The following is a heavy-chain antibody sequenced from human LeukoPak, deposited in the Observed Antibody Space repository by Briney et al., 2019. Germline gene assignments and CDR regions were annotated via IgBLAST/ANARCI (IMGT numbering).Heavy chain of an antibody. D-gene: IGHD3-10*01. CDR1: GGSISSYY. CDR2: IYYSGST. J-gene: IGHJ4*02. Sequence: SETLSLTCTVSGGSISSYYWSWIRQPPGKGLEWIGYIYYSGSTNYNPSLKSRVTISVDTSKNQFSLKLSSVTAADTAVYYCARGDYYGSGSYEDWGQGTLVTVSS. CDR3: ARGDYYGSGSYED. V-gene: IGHV4-59*01.